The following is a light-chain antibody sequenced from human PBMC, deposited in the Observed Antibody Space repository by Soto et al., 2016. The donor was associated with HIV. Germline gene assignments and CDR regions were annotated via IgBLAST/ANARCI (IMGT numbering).Light chain of an antibody. Sequence: SYELTQPPSVSVSPGQTARITCSGDKLWEKYVSWYQQKPGQSPVLVIYQDTMRPSGIPERFSGSNSGNTATLTISGTQTMDEADYYCQAWDSSTGVFDGGTELTVL. CDR1: KLWEKY. V-gene: IGLV3-1*01. CDR2: QDT. J-gene: IGLJ2*01. CDR3: QAWDSSTGV.